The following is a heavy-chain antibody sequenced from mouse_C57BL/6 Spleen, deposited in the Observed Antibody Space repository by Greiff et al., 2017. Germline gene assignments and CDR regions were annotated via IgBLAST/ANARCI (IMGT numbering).Heavy chain of an antibody. V-gene: IGHV5-17*01. CDR3: AKNCYCDY. CDR2: ISSGSSTI. Sequence: EVMLVESGGGLVKPGGSLKLSCAASGFTFSDYGMHWVRQAPEQGLEWVAYISSGSSTIYYADTVKGRFTISRDNAKNTLFLQMTSLRSEDAAMYYCAKNCYCDYWGQGTTLTVSS. J-gene: IGHJ2*01. D-gene: IGHD4-1*01. CDR1: GFTFSDYG.